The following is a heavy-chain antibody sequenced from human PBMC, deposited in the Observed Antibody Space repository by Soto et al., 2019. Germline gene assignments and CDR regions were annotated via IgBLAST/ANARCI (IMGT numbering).Heavy chain of an antibody. CDR2: IIPIFGTA. CDR3: ASCSGRPTVTTFCMDV. CDR1: GGTFSSYA. D-gene: IGHD4-17*01. V-gene: IGHV1-69*01. J-gene: IGHJ6*02. Sequence: QVQLVQSGAEVKKPGSSVKVSCKASGGTFSSYAISWVRQAPGQGLEWMGGIIPIFGTANYAQQFQGRVTITADESTSTAYMELSSLRSEDTAVYYCASCSGRPTVTTFCMDVWGQGTTVTVSS.